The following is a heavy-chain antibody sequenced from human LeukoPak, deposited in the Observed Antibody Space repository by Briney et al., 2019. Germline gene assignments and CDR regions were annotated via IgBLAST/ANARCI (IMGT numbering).Heavy chain of an antibody. CDR2: IYNGVNT. J-gene: IGHJ4*02. CDR1: GVSLNTYY. V-gene: IGHV4-4*09. D-gene: IGHD3-22*01. Sequence: SETLSLTCTVSGVSLNTYYASWIREAPGEGLEFIGFIYNGVNTNYNPSLKSRATISVDTSNNQFSLRLNSVTAADTAVYYCARRNYDSSYYFDYWGQGTLVTVSS. CDR3: ARRNYDSSYYFDY.